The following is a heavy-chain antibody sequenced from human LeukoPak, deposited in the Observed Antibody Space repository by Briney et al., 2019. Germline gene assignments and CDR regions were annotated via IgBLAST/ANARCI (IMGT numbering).Heavy chain of an antibody. CDR1: GFTFDDYA. CDR2: TSWNSGSI. V-gene: IGHV3-9*03. D-gene: IGHD3-10*01. Sequence: PGGSLRLSCAASGFTFDDYAMHWVRQAPGKGLEWVSGTSWNSGSIGYADSVKGRFTISRDNAKNSLYLRMNSLRAEDMALYYCAKGSQRGYGSGSYYGMDYYMDVWGKGTTVTVSS. J-gene: IGHJ6*03. CDR3: AKGSQRGYGSGSYYGMDYYMDV.